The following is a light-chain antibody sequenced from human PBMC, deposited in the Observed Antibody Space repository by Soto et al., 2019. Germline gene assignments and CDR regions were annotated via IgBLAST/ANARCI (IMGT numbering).Light chain of an antibody. CDR1: SSNIGSHS. J-gene: IGLJ1*01. CDR2: RSS. V-gene: IGLV1-44*01. Sequence: QSVLTQPPSASGTPGQRITISCSGSSSNIGSHSVNWYQQLPGTAPKLLIYRSSQRPSGVPDRFSGSKSGTSASLAISGLQSGDEADYYCSSYTSSATLYVFGTGTKLTVL. CDR3: SSYTSSATLYV.